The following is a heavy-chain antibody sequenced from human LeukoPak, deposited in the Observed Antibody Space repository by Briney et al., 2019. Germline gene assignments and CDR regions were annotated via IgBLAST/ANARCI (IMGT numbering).Heavy chain of an antibody. CDR1: GASINSY. D-gene: IGHD3-22*01. Sequence: SETLSLTCTVSGASINSYWSWIRQPPGKGLEWIGYIHYSGSTNYNPSLYSRVTMSLDTSQKQFSLLLYSVTAADTAVYYCARDVDSSGGNWFDPWGQGTLVTVSS. CDR3: ARDVDSSGGNWFDP. CDR2: IHYSGST. J-gene: IGHJ5*02. V-gene: IGHV4-59*01.